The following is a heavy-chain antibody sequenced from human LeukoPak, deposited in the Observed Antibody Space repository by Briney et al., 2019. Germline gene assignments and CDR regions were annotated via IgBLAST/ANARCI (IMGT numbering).Heavy chain of an antibody. CDR1: GFTFSAYF. D-gene: IGHD2-8*01. CDR2: ISSNEYDT. Sequence: GGSLRLSCSASGFTFSAYFMHWVRQAPGKGLEYVSSISSNEYDTYYADSVKGRFTISRDNSKNTLFLQMSSLRAEDTAVYYCVKNLNGTWSFDYWGQGTLVTVSS. V-gene: IGHV3-64D*06. CDR3: VKNLNGTWSFDY. J-gene: IGHJ4*02.